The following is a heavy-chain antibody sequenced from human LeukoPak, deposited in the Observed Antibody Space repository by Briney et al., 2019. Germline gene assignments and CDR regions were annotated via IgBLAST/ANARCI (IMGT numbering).Heavy chain of an antibody. V-gene: IGHV3-7*01. CDR1: GFTFSGFW. CDR2: IKPDGNEQ. J-gene: IGHJ4*02. CDR3: GRERVSAYDY. Sequence: GGSLRLSCAVSGFTFSGFWMSWSRQAPGKGPEWVASIKPDGNEQYYVDSVRGRFTISRDNSKDSLFLQMDSLRDDDTAVYYCGRERVSAYDYWGQGTLVTVSS.